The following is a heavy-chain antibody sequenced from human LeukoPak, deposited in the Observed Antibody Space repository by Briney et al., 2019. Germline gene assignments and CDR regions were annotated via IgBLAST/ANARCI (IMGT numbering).Heavy chain of an antibody. CDR1: GFTFRNSW. CDR3: ARVRSSSWFDY. Sequence: GGSLRLSCAASGFTFRNSWMNWVRQAPGKGLVWVSRINSDGTTTTYADSVKGRFIISRDNAKNTLYLQMNSLRAEDTAVYFCARVRSSSWFDYWGQGTLVAVSS. V-gene: IGHV3-74*01. CDR2: INSDGTTT. D-gene: IGHD6-13*01. J-gene: IGHJ4*02.